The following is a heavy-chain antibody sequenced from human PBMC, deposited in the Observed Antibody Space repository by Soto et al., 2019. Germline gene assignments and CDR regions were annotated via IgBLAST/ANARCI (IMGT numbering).Heavy chain of an antibody. V-gene: IGHV3-23*01. CDR3: VKNSGWFNT. Sequence: EFQVLESGGGWVQPGGSLRLSCAASGFSFSSTDMSWVRQAPGKGLEWVSTILDTGTTVFCADSVKGRFTVSRDNSHNTLSVQMNNLRADDTAVYYCVKNSGWFNTWGQGTLVAVSS. CDR2: ILDTGTTV. D-gene: IGHD3-10*01. J-gene: IGHJ5*02. CDR1: GFSFSSTD.